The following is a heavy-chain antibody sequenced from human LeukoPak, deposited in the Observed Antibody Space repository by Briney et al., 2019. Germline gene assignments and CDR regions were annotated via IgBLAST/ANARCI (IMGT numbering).Heavy chain of an antibody. Sequence: GGSLRLSRAASGFTFSSYAMSWVRQAPGKGLEWVSAISGSGGSTYYADSVKGRFTISRDNSKNTLYLQMNSLRAEDTAVYYCAKALEDYYDSSSYLDYWGQGTLVTVSS. J-gene: IGHJ4*02. CDR3: AKALEDYYDSSSYLDY. D-gene: IGHD3-22*01. CDR1: GFTFSSYA. V-gene: IGHV3-23*01. CDR2: ISGSGGST.